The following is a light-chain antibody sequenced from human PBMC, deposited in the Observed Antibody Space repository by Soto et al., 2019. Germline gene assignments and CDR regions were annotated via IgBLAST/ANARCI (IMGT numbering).Light chain of an antibody. CDR1: QDISNY. V-gene: IGKV1-33*01. CDR2: DAS. Sequence: DIQMTQYPSSLSASVGDRVTITCQASQDISNYLNWYQQKPGKAPKLLIYDASNLETGVPSRFSGSGSGTDFTFTISSLQPEDIATYYCQQYDNLPITFGQGTRLEV. J-gene: IGKJ5*01. CDR3: QQYDNLPIT.